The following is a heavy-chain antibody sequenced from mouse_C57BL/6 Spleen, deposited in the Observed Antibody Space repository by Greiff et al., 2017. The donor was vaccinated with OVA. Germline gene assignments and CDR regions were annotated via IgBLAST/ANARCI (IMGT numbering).Heavy chain of an antibody. CDR1: GYTFTDYN. D-gene: IGHD2-4*01. J-gene: IGHJ2*01. Sequence: EVKLMESGPELVKPGASVKIPCKASGYTFTDYNMDWVKQSHGKSLEWIGDINPNNGGTIYNQKFKGKATLTVDKSSSTAYMELRSLTSEDTAVYYCARSYDYDGNYFDYWGQGTTLTVSS. V-gene: IGHV1-18*01. CDR3: ARSYDYDGNYFDY. CDR2: INPNNGGT.